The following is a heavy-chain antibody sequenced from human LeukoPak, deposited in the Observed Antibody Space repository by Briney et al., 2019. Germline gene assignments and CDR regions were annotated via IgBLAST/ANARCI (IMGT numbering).Heavy chain of an antibody. J-gene: IGHJ4*02. V-gene: IGHV3-21*01. Sequence: PGGSLRLSCAASGFTFSSYGMNWVRQAPGKGLEWVSSISSSSSYIYYADSVKGRFTISRDNAKNSLYLQMNSLRAEDTAVYYCAREWFGELLDGYWGQGTLVTVSS. D-gene: IGHD3-10*01. CDR2: ISSSSSYI. CDR3: AREWFGELLDGY. CDR1: GFTFSSYG.